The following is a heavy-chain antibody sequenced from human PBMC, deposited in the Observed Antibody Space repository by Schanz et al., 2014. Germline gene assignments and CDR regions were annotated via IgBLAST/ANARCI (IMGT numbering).Heavy chain of an antibody. CDR1: GGSISSGTYY. J-gene: IGHJ5*02. D-gene: IGHD6-25*01. Sequence: QVQLQESGPGLVKPSQTLSLTCIVSGGSISSGTYYWSWLRQPAGKGLEWMGRTYTSGSTNYNPSHKSRVTISLDTPKNQFSLRLSSVTAADTAVYYCAREPLSGYNWFDPWGQGSLVTVSS. CDR3: AREPLSGYNWFDP. V-gene: IGHV4-61*02. CDR2: TYTSGST.